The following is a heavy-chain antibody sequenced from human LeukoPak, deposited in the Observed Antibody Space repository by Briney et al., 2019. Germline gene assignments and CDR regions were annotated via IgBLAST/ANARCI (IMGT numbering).Heavy chain of an antibody. V-gene: IGHV3-48*03. J-gene: IGHJ4*02. CDR1: GFTFSSYE. CDR3: ASTIVTPGL. Sequence: GGSLRLSCAASGFTFSSYEMNWVRQAPGKGLEWVSYISSSGSTIDYADSVKGRFTISRDNAKNSLLLQMISLRAQDTAVYYCASTIVTPGLWGQGTLVTVSS. D-gene: IGHD4-23*01. CDR2: ISSSGSTI.